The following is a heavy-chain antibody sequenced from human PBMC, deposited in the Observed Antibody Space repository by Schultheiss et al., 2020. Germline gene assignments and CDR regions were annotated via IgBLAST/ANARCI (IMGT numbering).Heavy chain of an antibody. Sequence: SETLSLTCTVSGGSISSGSYYWSWIRQPAGKGLEWIGYIYYSGSTNYNPSLKSRVTISVDTSKNQFSLKLSSVTAADTAVYYCARGSGIAARPKPFYFDYWGQGTLVTVS. CDR2: IYYSGST. CDR1: GGSISSGSYY. CDR3: ARGSGIAARPKPFYFDY. D-gene: IGHD6-6*01. J-gene: IGHJ4*02. V-gene: IGHV4-61*10.